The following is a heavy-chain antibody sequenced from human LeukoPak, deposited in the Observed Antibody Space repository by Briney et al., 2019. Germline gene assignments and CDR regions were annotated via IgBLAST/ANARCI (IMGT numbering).Heavy chain of an antibody. CDR1: GFTFSSYW. J-gene: IGHJ3*02. CDR3: ARGQWLVLDAFDI. CDR2: IKQDGSEK. Sequence: GGSLRLSCAASGFTFSSYWMSWVRQAPGKGLEWVANIKQDGSEKFYVDSVMGRFTISRDNAKNSLYLQMNSLRTEDTAVYYCARGQWLVLDAFDIWGQGTMVAVSS. V-gene: IGHV3-7*01. D-gene: IGHD6-19*01.